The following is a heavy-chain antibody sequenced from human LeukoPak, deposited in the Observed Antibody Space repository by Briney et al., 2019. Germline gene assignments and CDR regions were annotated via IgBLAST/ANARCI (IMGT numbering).Heavy chain of an antibody. J-gene: IGHJ6*02. Sequence: GGSLRLSCAASGFTVSGNYMSWVRQAPGQGLEGVSVRYSGGRTYYADSVKGRFTISRDNSKKALYLQMNSLRAEDTAVYYCARGPYSNALSYYYYYGMDVWGQGTTVTVSS. D-gene: IGHD4-11*01. CDR3: ARGPYSNALSYYYYYGMDV. CDR2: RYSGGRT. CDR1: GFTVSGNY. V-gene: IGHV3-66*02.